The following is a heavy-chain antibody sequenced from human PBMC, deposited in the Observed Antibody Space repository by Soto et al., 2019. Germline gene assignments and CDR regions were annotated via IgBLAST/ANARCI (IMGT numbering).Heavy chain of an antibody. CDR1: GGSISSGDYF. CDR2: ISSIGST. Sequence: QVQLQESGPGLVKPSQTLSLTCTVSGGSISSGDYFWSWIRQSPGKGLEWIGYISSIGSTYYNPSLKSGVSVSRDTSKNQFSLKLSSVTTTDTAVYYCARGLVIRPYYYHGMDVWGQGATVTVSS. V-gene: IGHV4-30-4*01. D-gene: IGHD3-9*01. CDR3: ARGLVIRPYYYHGMDV. J-gene: IGHJ6*02.